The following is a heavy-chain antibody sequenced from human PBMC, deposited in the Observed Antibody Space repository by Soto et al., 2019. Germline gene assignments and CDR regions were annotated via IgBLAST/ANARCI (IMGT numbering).Heavy chain of an antibody. CDR2: IIPIFGTA. V-gene: IGHV1-69*01. Sequence: QVQLVPSGAEVKKPGSSVKVSCKASGGTFSSYAISWVRQAPGQGLEWMGGIIPIFGTANYAQKFQGRVTITADESTSTAYMELSSLRSEDTAVYYCAREGHRPDTAMVTPYYYYGMDVWGQGTTVTVSS. D-gene: IGHD5-18*01. CDR1: GGTFSSYA. J-gene: IGHJ6*02. CDR3: AREGHRPDTAMVTPYYYYGMDV.